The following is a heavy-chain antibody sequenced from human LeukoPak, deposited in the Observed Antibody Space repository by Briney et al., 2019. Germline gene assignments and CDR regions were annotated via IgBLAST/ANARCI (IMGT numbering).Heavy chain of an antibody. CDR3: ASSYSQGIDY. CDR1: GDSVSSNRAA. Sequence: SQTLSLTCALSGDSVSSNRAAWNWIRQSPSRGLEWLGRTYYRSKWNKHYAVSMKSQITINSDTSQTQFSLQLNSETPEDTAVYYCASSYSQGIDYWGQGTLVTVSS. J-gene: IGHJ4*02. CDR2: TYYRSKWNK. V-gene: IGHV6-1*01. D-gene: IGHD2-15*01.